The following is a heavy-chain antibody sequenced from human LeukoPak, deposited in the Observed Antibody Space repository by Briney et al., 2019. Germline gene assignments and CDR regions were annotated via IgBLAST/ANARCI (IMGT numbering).Heavy chain of an antibody. V-gene: IGHV4-34*01. Sequence: PSETLSLTCAVYGGSFSGYYWSWIRQPPGKGLEWIGEINHSGSTNYNPSLKSRVTISVDTSKNQFSLKLSSVTAADTAVYYCARAAGAAAGNDAFDIWGQGTMVTVSS. CDR1: GGSFSGYY. D-gene: IGHD6-13*01. CDR3: ARAAGAAAGNDAFDI. CDR2: INHSGST. J-gene: IGHJ3*02.